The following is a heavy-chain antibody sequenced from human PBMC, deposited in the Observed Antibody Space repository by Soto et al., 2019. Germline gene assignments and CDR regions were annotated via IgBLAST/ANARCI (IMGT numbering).Heavy chain of an antibody. CDR1: GFTFSSYA. D-gene: IGHD6-6*01. J-gene: IGHJ4*02. V-gene: IGHV3-23*01. CDR2: ISGSGGST. CDR3: AKVKQLVSGALDY. Sequence: GGSLRLSCAASGFTFSSYAMSWVSQAPGKGLEWVSAISGSGGSTYYADSAKGRFTISRDNSKNTLYLQMNSLRAEDTAVYYCAKVKQLVSGALDYWGQGTLVTVSS.